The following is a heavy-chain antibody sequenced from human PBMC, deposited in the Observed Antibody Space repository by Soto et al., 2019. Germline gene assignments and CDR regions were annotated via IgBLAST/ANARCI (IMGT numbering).Heavy chain of an antibody. CDR3: AKRRGLAVILPSAISVGLPDFDY. CDR2: ISGSGGTT. Sequence: GGSLRLSSGDSGFTCSCYAMTWVGQVPGRGLEWVSVISGSGGTTYYADSMKGRFTISRDNSKNMLFLQMNSLRAEDTAVYYCAKRRGLAVILPSAISVGLPDFDYWGQGTLVTVSS. V-gene: IGHV3-23*01. CDR1: GFTCSCYA. J-gene: IGHJ4*02. D-gene: IGHD2-2*02.